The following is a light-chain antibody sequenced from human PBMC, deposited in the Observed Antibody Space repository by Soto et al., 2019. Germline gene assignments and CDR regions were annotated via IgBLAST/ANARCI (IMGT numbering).Light chain of an antibody. J-gene: IGKJ4*01. V-gene: IGKV3-11*01. CDR2: DAS. CDR3: QQRSNWPSLT. Sequence: EVVLTQSPVTLSLSPGERATLSCRASQSFRGLLAWYQQKPGQAPRLLIYDASNRATGIPARFSGSGSGTDFTLTISSLEPEDFAVYYCQQRSNWPSLTFGGGTKVDIK. CDR1: QSFRGL.